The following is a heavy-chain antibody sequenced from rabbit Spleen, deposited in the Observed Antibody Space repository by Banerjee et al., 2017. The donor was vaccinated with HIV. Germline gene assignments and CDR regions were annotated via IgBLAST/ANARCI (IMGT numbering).Heavy chain of an antibody. CDR1: GFDFSSYG. D-gene: IGHD5-1*01. CDR2: IYVGDGST. CDR3: ARDLVGVIGWNFYL. J-gene: IGHJ3*01. V-gene: IGHV1S47*01. Sequence: QEQLTESGGGLVQPGGSLKLSCKASGFDFSSYGINWVRQAPGKGPEWIACIYVGDGSTYYASWVNGRFTISRTSSTTVTLRMTSLTAADRAAYFCARDLVGVIGWNFYLWGQGTLVTVS.